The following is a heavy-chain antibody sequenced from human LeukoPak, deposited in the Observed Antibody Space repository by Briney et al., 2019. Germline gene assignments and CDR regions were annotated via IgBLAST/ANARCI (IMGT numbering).Heavy chain of an antibody. CDR2: IYYSGST. D-gene: IGHD3-10*01. J-gene: IGHJ4*02. Sequence: SETLSLTCAVYGGSFSGYYWSWIRQPPGKGLEWIGYIYYSGSTNYNPSLKSRVTISVDTSKNQFSLRLSSVTAADTAVYYCARGYYGSGSYCNDYWGQGTLVTVSS. CDR3: ARGYYGSGSYCNDY. CDR1: GGSFSGYY. V-gene: IGHV4-59*01.